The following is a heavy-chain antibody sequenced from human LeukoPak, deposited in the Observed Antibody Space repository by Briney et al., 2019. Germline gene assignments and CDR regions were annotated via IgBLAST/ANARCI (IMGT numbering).Heavy chain of an antibody. Sequence: SETLSLTCTVSGGSISSYYWSWIRQPPGKGLEWIGYIYYSGSTNYNPSLKSRVTISVDTSKNQFSLKLSSVTAADTAVYYCARLTQSGDWFDPWGQGTLVTVSS. J-gene: IGHJ5*02. CDR1: GGSISSYY. CDR2: IYYSGST. V-gene: IGHV4-59*08. D-gene: IGHD3-10*01. CDR3: ARLTQSGDWFDP.